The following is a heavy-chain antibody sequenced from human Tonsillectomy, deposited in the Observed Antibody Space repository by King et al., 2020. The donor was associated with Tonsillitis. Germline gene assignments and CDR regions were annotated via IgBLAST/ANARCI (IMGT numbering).Heavy chain of an antibody. V-gene: IGHV3-43*02. CDR2: ISGGGGST. CDR1: GFTFDDYA. Sequence: VQLVESGGGVVQPGGSLRLSCGASGFTFDDYAMHWVRPAPGKGLELGSLISGGGGSTYYADSVKGRFTISRDNSKNSLYLQMNSLRTEDTALYYCAQSRSYYDFWSGSQDYYYMDVWGKGTTVTVSS. CDR3: AQSRSYYDFWSGSQDYYYMDV. D-gene: IGHD3-3*01. J-gene: IGHJ6*03.